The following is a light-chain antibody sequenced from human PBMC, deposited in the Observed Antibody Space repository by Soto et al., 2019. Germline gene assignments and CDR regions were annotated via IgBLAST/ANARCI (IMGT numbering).Light chain of an antibody. Sequence: QSGLTQPASVSGSPGQSITISCTGTSNDVGGYNHVSWYQQYPGKVPKLLIYNVSNRPSGVSDRFSGSKSGNTASLTISGLQAEDESDYFCTSSTSGSLYVFGSGTQLTVL. CDR1: SNDVGGYNH. CDR2: NVS. CDR3: TSSTSGSLYV. J-gene: IGLJ7*01. V-gene: IGLV2-14*01.